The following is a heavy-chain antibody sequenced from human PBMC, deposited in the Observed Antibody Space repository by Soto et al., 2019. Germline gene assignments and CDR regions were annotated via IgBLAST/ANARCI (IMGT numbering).Heavy chain of an antibody. D-gene: IGHD6-19*01. CDR3: ARTRGSGWYGDNWFDP. CDR1: GGSFSGYY. Sequence: SETLSLTCAVYGGSFSGYYWSWIRQPPGKGLEWIGEINHSGSTNYNPSLKSRVTMSVDMSKNQFSLKLSSVTAADTAVYYCARTRGSGWYGDNWFDPWGQGTLVTVSS. V-gene: IGHV4-34*01. J-gene: IGHJ5*02. CDR2: INHSGST.